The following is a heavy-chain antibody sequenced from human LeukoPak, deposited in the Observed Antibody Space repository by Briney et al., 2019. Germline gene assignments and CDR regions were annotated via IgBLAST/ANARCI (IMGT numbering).Heavy chain of an antibody. V-gene: IGHV1-69*05. CDR3: ASLKDSSGYLDY. Sequence: ASVKVSCKASGGTFSSYAISWVRQAPGQGLEWMGGIIPIFGTANYAQKFQGRVTITTDESTSTAYMELSSLRSEDTAVYYCASLKDSSGYLDYWGQGTLVTVSS. D-gene: IGHD3-22*01. CDR1: GGTFSSYA. J-gene: IGHJ4*02. CDR2: IIPIFGTA.